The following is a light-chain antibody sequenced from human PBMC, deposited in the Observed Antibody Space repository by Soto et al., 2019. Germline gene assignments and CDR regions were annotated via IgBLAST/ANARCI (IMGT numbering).Light chain of an antibody. Sequence: VLTQPPSASGTPGQRVTISCSGSSSNIGSNYVYWYQQLPGTAPKLLIYRNNQRPSGVPDRFSGSKSGTSASLAISGLRSEDEADYYCAAWDDSLSGPVFGGGTKLTVL. V-gene: IGLV1-47*01. CDR3: AAWDDSLSGPV. J-gene: IGLJ2*01. CDR1: SSNIGSNY. CDR2: RNN.